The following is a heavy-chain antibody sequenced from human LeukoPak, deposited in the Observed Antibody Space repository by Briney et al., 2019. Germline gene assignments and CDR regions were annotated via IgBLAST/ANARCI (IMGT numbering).Heavy chain of an antibody. CDR2: ISGSGGST. D-gene: IGHD3-3*01. V-gene: IGHV3-23*01. CDR3: AKDGXKYYDFWSGYYYYYYGMDV. J-gene: IGHJ6*02. CDR1: GFTFSSYA. Sequence: PGGSLRLSCAASGFTFSSYAMSWVRQAPGKGLEWVSAISGSGGSTYYADSVKGRFTISRDNSKNTLYLQMNSLRAEDTAVYYCAKDGXKYYDFWSGYYYYYYGMDVWGQGTTVTVSS.